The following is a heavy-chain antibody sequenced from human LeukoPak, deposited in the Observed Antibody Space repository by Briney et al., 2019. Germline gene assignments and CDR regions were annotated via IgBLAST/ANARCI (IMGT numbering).Heavy chain of an antibody. CDR2: VYHTGTT. V-gene: IGHV4-38-2*02. CDR3: ARGGGGSSRFAY. Sequence: SETLSLTCTVSGYSISSGYYWAWLRRPPGKGLEWIGSVYHTGTTHYNPSLKSPVTISLDTSKNQFSLKVTSVTAADTAMYYCARGGGGSSRFAYWGQGTPVTVSS. CDR1: GYSISSGYY. D-gene: IGHD2-15*01. J-gene: IGHJ4*02.